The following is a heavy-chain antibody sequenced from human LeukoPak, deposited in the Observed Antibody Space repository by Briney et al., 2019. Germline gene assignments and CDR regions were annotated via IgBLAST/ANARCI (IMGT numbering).Heavy chain of an antibody. Sequence: SGGSLRLSCAASGFTFSSYDMHWVRQATGKGLEWVSAIGTAGDTYYPGSVKGRFTISRENAKNSLYLQMNGLRAGDTAVYYCARGRWGSGSYADYWGQGTLVTVSS. D-gene: IGHD3-10*01. CDR2: IGTAGDT. CDR1: GFTFSSYD. V-gene: IGHV3-13*01. J-gene: IGHJ4*02. CDR3: ARGRWGSGSYADY.